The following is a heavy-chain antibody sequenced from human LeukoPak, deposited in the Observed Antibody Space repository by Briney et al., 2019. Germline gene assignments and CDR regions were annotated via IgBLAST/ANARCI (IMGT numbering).Heavy chain of an antibody. CDR3: ARVAYSGYDYYFDY. D-gene: IGHD5-12*01. V-gene: IGHV4-59*07. J-gene: IGHJ4*02. CDR2: IYYSGST. Sequence: PSDTLSLTCTVSGGPISSYYWSWIRQPPGKGLEWIGYIYYSGSTNYNPSLKSRVTISVDTSKNQFSLKLSSVTAADTAVYYCARVAYSGYDYYFDYRGQGTLVTVPS. CDR1: GGPISSYY.